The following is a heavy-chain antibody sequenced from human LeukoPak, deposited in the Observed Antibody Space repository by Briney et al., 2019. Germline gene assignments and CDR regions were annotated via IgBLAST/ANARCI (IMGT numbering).Heavy chain of an antibody. J-gene: IGHJ4*02. D-gene: IGHD4-11*01. CDR1: GFTFSSYS. V-gene: IGHV3-48*02. CDR2: ISSSSSTI. CDR3: ARDADYSSLDY. Sequence: GGSLRLSCAASGFTFSSYSMNWVRQAPGKGLEWVSYISSSSSTIYYADSVKGRFTISRDNAKNSLYLQMSSLRDEDTAVYYCARDADYSSLDYWGQGTLATVSS.